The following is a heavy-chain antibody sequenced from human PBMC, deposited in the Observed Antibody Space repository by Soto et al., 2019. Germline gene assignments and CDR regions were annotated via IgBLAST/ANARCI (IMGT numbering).Heavy chain of an antibody. J-gene: IGHJ6*03. CDR3: ARERGGYSGDDYPYYYYYYMDV. CDR2: ISSSGSTI. Sequence: GGSLRLSCAASGFTFSDYYMSWIRQAPGKGLEWVSYISSSGSTIYYADSVKGRFTISRDNAKNSLYLQMNSLRAEDTAVYYCARERGGYSGDDYPYYYYYYMDVWGKGTTVTVSS. D-gene: IGHD5-12*01. V-gene: IGHV3-11*01. CDR1: GFTFSDYY.